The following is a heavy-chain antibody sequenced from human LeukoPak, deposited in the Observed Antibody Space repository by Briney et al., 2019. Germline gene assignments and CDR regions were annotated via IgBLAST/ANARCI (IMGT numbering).Heavy chain of an antibody. D-gene: IGHD1-26*01. V-gene: IGHV3-30*03. Sequence: GRSLRLSCAASGFTFSSYGMHWVRQAPGKGLEWVAVISYDGSNKYYADSVKGRFTISRDNSKNTLYLQMNSLRAEDTAVYYCARDFEWELLKANAFDIWGQGTMVTVSS. J-gene: IGHJ3*02. CDR3: ARDFEWELLKANAFDI. CDR2: ISYDGSNK. CDR1: GFTFSSYG.